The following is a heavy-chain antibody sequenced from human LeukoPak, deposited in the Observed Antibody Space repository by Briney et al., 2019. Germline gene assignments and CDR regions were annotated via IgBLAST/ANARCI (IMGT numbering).Heavy chain of an antibody. Sequence: GGSLRLSCAASGFTFSSYAMSWVRQAPGKGLEWVSAISGSGGSTYYADSVKGRFTISRDNSKNTLYLQMNSLRAEDTAVYYCAKDTEHYYDSSGYSLDPWGQGTLVTVSP. J-gene: IGHJ5*02. D-gene: IGHD3-22*01. CDR3: AKDTEHYYDSSGYSLDP. CDR1: GFTFSSYA. V-gene: IGHV3-23*01. CDR2: ISGSGGST.